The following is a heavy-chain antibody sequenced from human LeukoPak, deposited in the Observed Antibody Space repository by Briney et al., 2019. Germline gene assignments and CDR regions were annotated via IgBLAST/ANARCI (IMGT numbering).Heavy chain of an antibody. CDR3: ARDRTRTGYSSGWYHDY. V-gene: IGHV1-2*02. D-gene: IGHD6-19*01. CDR1: GYTFTGYY. Sequence: ASVTVSCKASGYTFTGYYMHWVRHAPGQGLEWMGWINPNSGGTNYAQKFQGRVTMTRDTSISTAYMELSRLRSDDTAVYYCARDRTRTGYSSGWYHDYWGQGTLVTVSS. J-gene: IGHJ4*02. CDR2: INPNSGGT.